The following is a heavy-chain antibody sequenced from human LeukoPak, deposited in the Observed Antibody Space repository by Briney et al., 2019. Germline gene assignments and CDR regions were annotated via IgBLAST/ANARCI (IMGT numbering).Heavy chain of an antibody. CDR3: ARDYYDSGGYLYYFDY. CDR2: IYSGGST. CDR1: GFSVSSNY. V-gene: IGHV3-53*01. J-gene: IGHJ4*02. D-gene: IGHD3-22*01. Sequence: GGSLRLSCAASGFSVSSNYMSWVRQAPGKGLEWVSVIYSGGSTYYADSVKGRFTISRDNSKNTLYLQMNSLRAEDTAVYYCARDYYDSGGYLYYFDYWGQGTLVTVSS.